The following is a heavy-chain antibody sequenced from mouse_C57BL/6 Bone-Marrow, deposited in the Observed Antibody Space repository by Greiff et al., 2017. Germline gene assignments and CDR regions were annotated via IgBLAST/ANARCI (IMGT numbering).Heavy chain of an antibody. V-gene: IGHV5-6*02. D-gene: IGHD1-1*01. CDR2: ISSGGSYT. CDR1: GFTFSSYG. CDR3: ASGYGSSYVWFAY. Sequence: EVKLVESGGDLVKPGGSLKLSCAASGFTFSSYGMSWVRQTPDKRLEWVATISSGGSYTYYPDRVKGRFAISRDNAKNTLYLQMSSLQSEDTAMYYCASGYGSSYVWFAYWGQGTLVTVSA. J-gene: IGHJ3*01.